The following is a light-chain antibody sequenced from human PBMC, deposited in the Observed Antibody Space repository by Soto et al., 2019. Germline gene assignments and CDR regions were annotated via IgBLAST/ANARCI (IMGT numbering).Light chain of an antibody. CDR2: EVS. CDR1: TKAVGAYDY. Sequence: QSVLTQLPSAPGSPGHATASSCSGATKAVGAYDYVTWYQQHPGKVPKLMIYEVSKRPSGVPDRFSGSKSGNTASLTVSGLQAEDEADYYCASYAGSDIYSFGTGTKVTVL. J-gene: IGLJ1*01. CDR3: ASYAGSDIYS. V-gene: IGLV2-8*01.